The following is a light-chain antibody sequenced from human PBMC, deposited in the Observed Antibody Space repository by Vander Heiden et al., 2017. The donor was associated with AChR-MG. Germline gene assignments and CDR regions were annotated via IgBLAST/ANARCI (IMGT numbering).Light chain of an antibody. Sequence: DIQMTQSPSSLSASVGDRVTITCQASQDISNYLNWNQQKPGKAPKLLIYDASNLETGVPSRFSGSGSGTDFTFTISSLQPEDIATYYCQQYDNLLSITFGQGTRLEIK. CDR3: QQYDNLLSIT. CDR1: QDISNY. V-gene: IGKV1-33*01. J-gene: IGKJ5*01. CDR2: DAS.